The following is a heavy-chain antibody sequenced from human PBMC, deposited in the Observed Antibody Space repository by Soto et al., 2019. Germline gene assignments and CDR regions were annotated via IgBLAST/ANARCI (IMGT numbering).Heavy chain of an antibody. Sequence: GESQKISCKGSGYNFTSYWIGWVRQMPGKGLEWMGIIYPGDSDTRYSPSFQGQVTISADKSISTAYLQWSSLKASDTAMYYCAKQYCSGGSCYSGYYYGMDVWGQGTTVTVSS. CDR3: AKQYCSGGSCYSGYYYGMDV. CDR1: GYNFTSYW. J-gene: IGHJ6*02. D-gene: IGHD2-15*01. CDR2: IYPGDSDT. V-gene: IGHV5-51*01.